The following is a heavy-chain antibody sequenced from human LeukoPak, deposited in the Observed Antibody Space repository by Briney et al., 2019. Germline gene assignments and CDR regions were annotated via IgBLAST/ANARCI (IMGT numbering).Heavy chain of an antibody. CDR3: ARDPLLRLGELSFID. J-gene: IGHJ4*02. CDR2: IYYSGST. V-gene: IGHV4-31*03. D-gene: IGHD3-16*02. CDR1: GGSISSGGYY. Sequence: SQTLSVTCTVSGGSISSGGYYWSWIRQHPGTGLEWIGYIYYSGSTYYNPSLKSRVTISVDTSKNQFSLKLSSVTAADTAVYYCARDPLLRLGELSFIDWGQGTLVTVSS.